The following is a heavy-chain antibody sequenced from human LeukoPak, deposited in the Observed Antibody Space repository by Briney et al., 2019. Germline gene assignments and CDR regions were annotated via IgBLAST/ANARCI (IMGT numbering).Heavy chain of an antibody. J-gene: IGHJ4*02. D-gene: IGHD1-26*01. CDR3: AREPSESFIDY. Sequence: GASVKVSCKASGYTFTSYDINWVRQAPGQGLEWMGWISPYNDNTKYAQNLQGRVTMTTDTSTSTAYMELRSLRSDDTAVYYCAREPSESFIDYWGQGTLVTVSS. V-gene: IGHV1-18*01. CDR2: ISPYNDNT. CDR1: GYTFTSYD.